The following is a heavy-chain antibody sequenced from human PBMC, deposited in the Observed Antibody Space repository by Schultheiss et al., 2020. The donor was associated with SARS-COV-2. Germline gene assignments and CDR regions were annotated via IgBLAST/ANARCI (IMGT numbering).Heavy chain of an antibody. CDR2: ISGSGGST. V-gene: IGHV3-23*01. Sequence: GESMKISCAASGFTFSSYAMSWVRQAPGKGLEWVSAISGSGGSTYYADSVKGRFTISRDDSKNTAYLQMNSLKTEDTAVYYCTKQEVYYDFWSGEFDYWGQGTLVTVSS. CDR3: TKQEVYYDFWSGEFDY. D-gene: IGHD3-3*01. J-gene: IGHJ4*02. CDR1: GFTFSSYA.